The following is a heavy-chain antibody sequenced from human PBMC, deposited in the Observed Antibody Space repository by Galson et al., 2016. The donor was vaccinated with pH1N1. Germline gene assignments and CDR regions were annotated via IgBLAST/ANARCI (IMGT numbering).Heavy chain of an antibody. Sequence: QSGAEVKKPGESLTISCKVSGYNTAYWIGWLRQMSGKGPEWIGMIYPGDSGTRNSPSFQGQVTLSVDKSISTAYLQWSSRKASDTAKYYCAASRSTGGYEYWGQGTLLTVSS. J-gene: IGHJ4*02. CDR2: IYPGDSGT. V-gene: IGHV5-51*01. D-gene: IGHD5-12*01. CDR3: AASRSTGGYEY. CDR1: GYNTAYW.